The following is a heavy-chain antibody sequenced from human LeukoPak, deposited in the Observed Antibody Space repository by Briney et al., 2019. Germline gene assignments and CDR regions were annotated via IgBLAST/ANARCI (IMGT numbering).Heavy chain of an antibody. J-gene: IGHJ4*02. CDR3: ARRDAASALGC. Sequence: SETLSLTCTVSGGSISSYYWSWIRQSPGKGLEYIGFISYSGSTNYNPSLKSRVTISRDTSKNQYSLKLSSVTAADTAVYYCARRDAASALGCWGLGTLVTVSS. V-gene: IGHV4-59*08. CDR1: GGSISSYY. D-gene: IGHD2-2*01. CDR2: ISYSGST.